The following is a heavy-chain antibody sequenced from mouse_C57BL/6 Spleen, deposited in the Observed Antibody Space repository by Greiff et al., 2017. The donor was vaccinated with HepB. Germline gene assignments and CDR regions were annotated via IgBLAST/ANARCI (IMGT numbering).Heavy chain of an antibody. Sequence: EVKLEESGGGLVQPGGSLKLSCAASGFTFSDYYMYWVRQTPEKRLEWVAYISNGGGSTYYPDTVKDRFTISRDNAKNTLYLQMSRLKSEDTAMYYCARHDGCSWFGGWGKGILVTVAT. CDR2: ISNGGGST. D-gene: IGHD2-3*01. J-gene: IGHJ3*01. CDR3: ARHDGCSWFGG. V-gene: IGHV5-12*01. CDR1: GFTFSDYY.